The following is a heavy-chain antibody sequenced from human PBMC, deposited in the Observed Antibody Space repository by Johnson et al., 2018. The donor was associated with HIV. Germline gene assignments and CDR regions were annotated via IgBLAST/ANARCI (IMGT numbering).Heavy chain of an antibody. V-gene: IGHV3-30-3*01. Sequence: QVQLVESGGGVVQPGRSLRLSCAASGFTFSSYAMHWVRQAPGKGLEWVAVISYDGSNKYYADSVQGRFTISRDNSKNTLYLQVNSLRAEDTAVYYCAREGRIAVAGLRSFDIWGQGTMVTVSS. D-gene: IGHD6-19*01. J-gene: IGHJ3*02. CDR2: ISYDGSNK. CDR3: AREGRIAVAGLRSFDI. CDR1: GFTFSSYA.